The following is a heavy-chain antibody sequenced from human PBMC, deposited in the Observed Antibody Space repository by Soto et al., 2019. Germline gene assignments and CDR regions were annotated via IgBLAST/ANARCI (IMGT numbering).Heavy chain of an antibody. D-gene: IGHD1-26*01. J-gene: IGHJ6*04. Sequence: CLRLSCAASGFTFSSYGMHWVRQAPGKGLEWVAVIWYDGSNKYYADSVKGRFTISRDNSKNTLYLQMNSLRAEDTAVYYCARDTGILGATTLYYYYGMDVWGKGTTFTVSA. CDR3: ARDTGILGATTLYYYYGMDV. V-gene: IGHV3-33*01. CDR1: GFTFSSYG. CDR2: IWYDGSNK.